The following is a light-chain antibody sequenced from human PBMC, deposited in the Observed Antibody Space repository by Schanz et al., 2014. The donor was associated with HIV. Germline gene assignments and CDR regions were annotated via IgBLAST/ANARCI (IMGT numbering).Light chain of an antibody. CDR3: AAWDDSLNGYV. CDR1: TSDIGNHDF. Sequence: QSALTQPPSASGSPGQSVTISCTGTTSDIGNHDFVSWYQQHPGKAPKLMIYDVTKRPSGVPDRFSGSKSGTSASLAISGLQSEDEADYYCAAWDDSLNGYVFGTGTKLTVL. J-gene: IGLJ1*01. V-gene: IGLV2-8*01. CDR2: DVT.